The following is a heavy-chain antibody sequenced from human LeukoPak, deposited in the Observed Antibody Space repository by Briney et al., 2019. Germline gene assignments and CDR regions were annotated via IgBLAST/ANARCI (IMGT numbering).Heavy chain of an antibody. Sequence: GGSLRLSCAASGFTFSDYYMSWIRQAPGKGLEWVSYISSSGSTIYYADSVKGRFTISRDNAKNSLYLQMNSLRAEDTAVYYCAKDNQWELPFDYWGQGTLVTVSS. V-gene: IGHV3-11*01. D-gene: IGHD1-26*01. CDR3: AKDNQWELPFDY. J-gene: IGHJ4*02. CDR2: ISSSGSTI. CDR1: GFTFSDYY.